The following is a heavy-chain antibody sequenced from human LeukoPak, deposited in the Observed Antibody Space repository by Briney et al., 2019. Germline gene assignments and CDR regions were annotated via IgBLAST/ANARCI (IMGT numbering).Heavy chain of an antibody. J-gene: IGHJ6*02. V-gene: IGHV3-30*04. D-gene: IGHD5-12*01. CDR1: GFTFSSYA. Sequence: GGSLRLSCAASGFTFSSYAMHWVRQAPGKGLEWVAVISYDGSNKYYADSVKGRFTISRDNSKDTLYLQMNSLRAEDTAVYYCASAVGSGYDSEFRDGYYYYYYGMDVWGQGTTVTVSS. CDR3: ASAVGSGYDSEFRDGYYYYYYGMDV. CDR2: ISYDGSNK.